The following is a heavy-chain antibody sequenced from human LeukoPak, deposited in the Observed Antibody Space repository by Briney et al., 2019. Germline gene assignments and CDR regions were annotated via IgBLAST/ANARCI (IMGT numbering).Heavy chain of an antibody. J-gene: IGHJ4*02. D-gene: IGHD6-13*01. V-gene: IGHV2-70*11. CDR2: IDWDDDK. Sequence: SGPALVKPTQTLTLTCTFSGFSLSTSGMCVSWIRQPPGKALEWLARIDWDDDKYYSTSLKTRLTISKDTSKNQVVLTMINMDPVDTATYYCARINLRAVSSSREGPRHFDYWGQGTLVTVSS. CDR3: ARINLRAVSSSREGPRHFDY. CDR1: GFSLSTSGMC.